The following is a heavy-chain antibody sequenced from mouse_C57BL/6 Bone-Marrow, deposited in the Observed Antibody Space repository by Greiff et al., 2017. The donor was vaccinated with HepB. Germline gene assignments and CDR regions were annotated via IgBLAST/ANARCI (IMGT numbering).Heavy chain of an antibody. J-gene: IGHJ4*01. Sequence: EVNLVESGGGLVKPGGSLKLSCAASGFTFSSYAMSWVRQTPEKRLEWVATISDGGSYTYYPDNVKGRFTISRDNAKNNLYLQMSHLKSEDTAMYYCARGWGGYPYYYAMDYWGQGTSVTVSS. CDR2: ISDGGSYT. V-gene: IGHV5-4*03. CDR3: ARGWGGYPYYYAMDY. CDR1: GFTFSSYA. D-gene: IGHD2-2*01.